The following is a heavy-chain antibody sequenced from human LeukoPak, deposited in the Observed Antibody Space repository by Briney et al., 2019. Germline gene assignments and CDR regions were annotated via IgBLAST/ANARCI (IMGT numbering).Heavy chain of an antibody. CDR2: IDWDDDK. V-gene: IGHV2-70*01. J-gene: IGHJ5*02. Sequence: ESGPALVKPTQTLTLTCTFSGFSLSTSGMCVSWIRQPPGKALEWLALIDWDDDKYYSTSLKTRLTISKDTSKNQVVLTMTNMDLVDTATYYCARTERCSSTSWVSFDPWGQGTLVTVSS. CDR3: ARTERCSSTSWVSFDP. CDR1: GFSLSTSGMC. D-gene: IGHD2-2*01.